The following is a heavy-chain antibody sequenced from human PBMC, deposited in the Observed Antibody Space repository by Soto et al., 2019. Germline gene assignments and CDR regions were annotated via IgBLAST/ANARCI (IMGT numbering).Heavy chain of an antibody. CDR3: TRHYAGIQASGNGNNDF. CDR1: GFTFGDYA. Sequence: GSLRLSCVGSGFTFGDYAVSWVRQAPGKGLEWVGLIKTRPNRETTQYAASVQGRFAISRDDSRSIVYLQMNSLTADDTAVYYCTRHYAGIQASGNGNNDFWGRGTLVTVSS. CDR2: IKTRPNRETT. V-gene: IGHV3-49*04. D-gene: IGHD6-13*01. J-gene: IGHJ4*02.